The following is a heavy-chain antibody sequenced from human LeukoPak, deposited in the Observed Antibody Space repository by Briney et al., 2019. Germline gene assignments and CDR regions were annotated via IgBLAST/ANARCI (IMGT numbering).Heavy chain of an antibody. J-gene: IGHJ5*02. V-gene: IGHV3-74*01. D-gene: IGHD3-22*01. Sequence: GGSLRLSCAASGFTFSSYWMHWVRQAPGKGLVWVSRINSDGSRTSYADSVKGRFTISRDNAKNTLYLQMNSLRAEDTAVYYCAREVFVHYYDSSGYYAVTWFDPWGQGTLVTVSS. CDR3: AREVFVHYYDSSGYYAVTWFDP. CDR2: INSDGSRT. CDR1: GFTFSSYW.